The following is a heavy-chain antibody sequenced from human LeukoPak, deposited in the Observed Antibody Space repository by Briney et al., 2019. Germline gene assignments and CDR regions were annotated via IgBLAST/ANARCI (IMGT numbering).Heavy chain of an antibody. V-gene: IGHV1-8*01. J-gene: IGHJ5*02. Sequence: GASVKVSCKASGYTFTSYDINWVRQATGQGLEWMGWMNPNSGNTGYAQKFQGRVTMTRNTSISTAYMELSSLRSEDTAVYYCAIGRPAARPPHWSDPCGQGTLVTASA. CDR3: AIGRPAARPPHWSDP. CDR2: MNPNSGNT. CDR1: GYTFTSYD. D-gene: IGHD6-6*01.